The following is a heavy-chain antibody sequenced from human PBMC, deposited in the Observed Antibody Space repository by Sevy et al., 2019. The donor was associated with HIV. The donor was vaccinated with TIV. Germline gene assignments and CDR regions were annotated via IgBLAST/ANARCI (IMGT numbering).Heavy chain of an antibody. D-gene: IGHD3-10*01. CDR2: ISSSSSYI. Sequence: GGSLSLSCAASGFTFSSYSMNWVRQAPGKGLEWVSSISSSSSYIYYADSVKGRFTISRDNAKNSLYLQMNSLRAEDTAVYYCAREHGTMVRGAIALYYYYYGMDVWGQGTTVTVSS. V-gene: IGHV3-21*01. CDR3: AREHGTMVRGAIALYYYYYGMDV. J-gene: IGHJ6*02. CDR1: GFTFSSYS.